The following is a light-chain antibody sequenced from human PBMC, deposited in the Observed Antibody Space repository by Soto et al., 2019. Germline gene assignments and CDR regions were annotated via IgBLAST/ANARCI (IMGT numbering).Light chain of an antibody. V-gene: IGKV3-15*01. CDR1: QSVTTN. Sequence: EMVITQSPATLSLSPGERATLSCRASQSVTTNVAWNQQKPGQSPRLLIYSASTRATGIPVTFSGAGSGTEFSLTISSLQSEDFAVYYCQQYDSWPFTFGHGTNVEI. J-gene: IGKJ3*01. CDR2: SAS. CDR3: QQYDSWPFT.